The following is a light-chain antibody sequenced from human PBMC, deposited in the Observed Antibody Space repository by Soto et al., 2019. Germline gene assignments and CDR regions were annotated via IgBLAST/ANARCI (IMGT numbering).Light chain of an antibody. CDR1: QNISPF. CDR2: AAS. J-gene: IGKJ2*01. CDR3: QQSYSPPHT. V-gene: IGKV1-39*01. Sequence: DIQMTQSPSSLSASVGDKVTITCRASQNISPFLNWYQHKPGTAPRLLIYAASTVHRGVPSRFSASGSGTEFTLTIASLQAEDFCTYYCQQSYSPPHTFGQGTRLDFK.